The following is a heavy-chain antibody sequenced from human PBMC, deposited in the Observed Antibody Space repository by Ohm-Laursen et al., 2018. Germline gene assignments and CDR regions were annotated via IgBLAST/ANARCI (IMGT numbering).Heavy chain of an antibody. D-gene: IGHD1-26*01. CDR1: GGSISSYY. Sequence: GTLSLTCTVSGGSISSYYWSWIRQPPGKGLEWIGYIYYSGSTNYNPSLKSRVTISVNTSKNQFSLKVRSVTAADTAVYYCAGNRLGSSFDNWGQGTVVTVSP. V-gene: IGHV4-59*08. CDR3: AGNRLGSSFDN. CDR2: IYYSGST. J-gene: IGHJ4*02.